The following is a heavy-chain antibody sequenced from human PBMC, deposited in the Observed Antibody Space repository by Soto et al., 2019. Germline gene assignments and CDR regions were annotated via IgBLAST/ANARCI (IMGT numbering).Heavy chain of an antibody. Sequence: PSETLSLTCTVSGGSISSRGFYWGWIRQPPGKGLEWIACIYYIGSTYYNPSLRSRVTISVDTSKNQFSLKLSSVTAADTSLYHCARDLRRYSNGLGYGMDVRGQGTTVTVSS. V-gene: IGHV4-39*07. CDR1: GGSISSRGFY. J-gene: IGHJ6*02. D-gene: IGHD4-4*01. CDR3: ARDLRRYSNGLGYGMDV. CDR2: IYYIGST.